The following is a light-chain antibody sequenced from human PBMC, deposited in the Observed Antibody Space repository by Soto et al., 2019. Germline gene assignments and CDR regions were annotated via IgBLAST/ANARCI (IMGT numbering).Light chain of an antibody. CDR1: TGAVTSGYY. CDR3: LLYYGGSHLKV. Sequence: QAVVTQEPSLTVSPGGTVTLTCASSTGAVTSGYYPNWFQQKPGQAPTALIYSTSNKHSWTPARFSGSLLGGKAALTLSGVQPEDEAEYYCLLYYGGSHLKVFGGGTQLTVL. CDR2: STS. V-gene: IGLV7-43*01. J-gene: IGLJ7*01.